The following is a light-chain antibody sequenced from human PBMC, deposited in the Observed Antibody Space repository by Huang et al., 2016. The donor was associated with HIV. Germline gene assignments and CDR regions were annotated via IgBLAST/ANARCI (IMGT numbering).Light chain of an antibody. CDR2: GAS. Sequence: AIRMTQSPSSLSASTGDRVTITCRAIQGISSYLAWYQQKPGKAPNLLISGASTLQSGVPLRFSGSGFGTDFTLTIDGLQSEDLGTYHCQQYYIYPHAFGQGTKLEI. J-gene: IGKJ2*01. CDR1: QGISSY. V-gene: IGKV1-8*01. CDR3: QQYYIYPHA.